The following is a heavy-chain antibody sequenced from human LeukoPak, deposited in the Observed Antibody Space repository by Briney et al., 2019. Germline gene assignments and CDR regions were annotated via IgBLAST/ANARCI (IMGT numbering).Heavy chain of an antibody. CDR2: IRYDGSNK. Sequence: TGGSLRLSCAASGFTFSSYGMHWVRQAPGKGLEWVAFIRYDGSNKYYADSVKGRFTISRDNSKNTLYLQMNSLRAEDTAVYYCAKCRYGDYGFDYWGQGTLVTVSS. CDR1: GFTFSSYG. D-gene: IGHD4-17*01. CDR3: AKCRYGDYGFDY. J-gene: IGHJ4*02. V-gene: IGHV3-30*02.